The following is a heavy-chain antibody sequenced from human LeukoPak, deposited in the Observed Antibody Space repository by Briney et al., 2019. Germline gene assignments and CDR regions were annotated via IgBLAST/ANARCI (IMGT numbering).Heavy chain of an antibody. CDR3: ARDLMT. CDR1: GGSFSGKY. Sequence: SETLSLTCAVYGGSFSGKYWTWIRQPPHKGLEWIGEITHSGSTYYNPSLKSRVTISVDTSRNQFSLKLNSVTAADTAVYYCARDLMTWAQGTLVTVSS. V-gene: IGHV4-34*01. J-gene: IGHJ4*02. CDR2: ITHSGST.